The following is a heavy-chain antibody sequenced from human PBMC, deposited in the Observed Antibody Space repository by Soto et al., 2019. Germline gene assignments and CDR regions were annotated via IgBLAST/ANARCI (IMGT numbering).Heavy chain of an antibody. V-gene: IGHV4-4*02. D-gene: IGHD4-17*01. CDR1: GGSISSSNW. Sequence: SDTLALTCAVSGGSISSSNWWSWLRQPPGKGLEWIGEIYHSGSTNYNPSLKSRVTISVDKPKNQFSLKLSSVTAADTAVYYCARPYGGNSEDGSDYWGQGTLVTVS. CDR3: ARPYGGNSEDGSDY. CDR2: IYHSGST. J-gene: IGHJ4*02.